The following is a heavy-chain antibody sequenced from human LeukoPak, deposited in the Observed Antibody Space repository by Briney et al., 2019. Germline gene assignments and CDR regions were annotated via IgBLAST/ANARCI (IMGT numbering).Heavy chain of an antibody. CDR3: ARLSIAAAGTPREDAFDI. Sequence: GESLKISCKGSGYSFTSYWIGWVRQMPGKGLEWMGIIYPGDSDTRYSPSFQGQVTISADKSISTAYLQWSSLKASDTAMYYCARLSIAAAGTPREDAFDIWGQGTMVTVSS. D-gene: IGHD6-13*01. CDR1: GYSFTSYW. J-gene: IGHJ3*02. CDR2: IYPGDSDT. V-gene: IGHV5-51*01.